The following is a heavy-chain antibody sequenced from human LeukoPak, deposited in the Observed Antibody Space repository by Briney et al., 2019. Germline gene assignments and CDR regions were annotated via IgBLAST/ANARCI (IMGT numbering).Heavy chain of an antibody. D-gene: IGHD4-17*01. CDR3: AKPNYGDYGRPHDY. V-gene: IGHV3-23*01. J-gene: IGHJ4*02. Sequence: PGGSLRLSCAASGFTFSSYAMSWVRQAPGKGLEWVSAISGSGGSTYYVDSVKGRFTISRDNSKNTLYLQMNSLRAEDTAVYYCAKPNYGDYGRPHDYWGQGTLVTVSS. CDR2: ISGSGGST. CDR1: GFTFSSYA.